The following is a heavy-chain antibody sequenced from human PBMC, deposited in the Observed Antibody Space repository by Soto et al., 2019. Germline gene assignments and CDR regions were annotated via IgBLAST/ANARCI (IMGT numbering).Heavy chain of an antibody. CDR3: ARGGVKVFATIFGRRSYYGMDV. D-gene: IGHD3-3*01. V-gene: IGHV4-34*01. CDR2: INHSGST. Sequence: SETLSLTCAVYGGSFSGYYWSWIRQPPGEGLEWIGEINHSGSTNYNPSLKSRVTISVDTSKNQFSLKLSSVTAADTAVYYCARGGVKVFATIFGRRSYYGMDVWGQGTTVTVSS. CDR1: GGSFSGYY. J-gene: IGHJ6*02.